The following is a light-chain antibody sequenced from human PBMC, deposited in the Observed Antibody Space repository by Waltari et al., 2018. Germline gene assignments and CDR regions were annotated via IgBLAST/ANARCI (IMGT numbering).Light chain of an antibody. J-gene: IGLJ1*01. CDR2: EVN. CDR3: SSFSSRSLPFV. Sequence: QSALTQPPSASGSPGQSVTISCTGTSSDVGAYDHVSWYQKYPGKAPKFMIFEVNKRPSGVPDRFSGSKSGNTASLTISGLQAEDEADYFCSSFSSRSLPFVFGTRTQVTVL. CDR1: SSDVGAYDH. V-gene: IGLV2-8*01.